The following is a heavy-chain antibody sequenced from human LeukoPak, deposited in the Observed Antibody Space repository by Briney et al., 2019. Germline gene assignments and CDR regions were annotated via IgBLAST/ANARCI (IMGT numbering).Heavy chain of an antibody. J-gene: IGHJ4*02. Sequence: ASVKVSCKASGGTFSSYAISWVRQAPGQGLEWMGGIIPIFGTANYAQKFQGRVTITADESTSTAYMELSSLRSEDTAVYYCARRPSYYDSSGYFSDWGQGTLVTVSS. CDR1: GGTFSSYA. CDR3: ARRPSYYDSSGYFSD. CDR2: IIPIFGTA. D-gene: IGHD3-22*01. V-gene: IGHV1-69*13.